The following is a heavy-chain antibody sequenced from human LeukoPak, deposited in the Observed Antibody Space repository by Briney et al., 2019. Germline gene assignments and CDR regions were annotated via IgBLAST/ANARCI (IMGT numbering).Heavy chain of an antibody. J-gene: IGHJ6*03. D-gene: IGHD2-2*01. CDR3: ARGMGYHYYYYYMDV. Sequence: GGSLRLSCAASGFTFSSYGMHWVRQAPGKGLEWVAVIWYDGSNKYYADSVKGRLTISRDNSKNTLYLQMNSLRAEDTAVYYCARGMGYHYYYYYMDVWGKGTTVTVSS. CDR2: IWYDGSNK. V-gene: IGHV3-33*01. CDR1: GFTFSSYG.